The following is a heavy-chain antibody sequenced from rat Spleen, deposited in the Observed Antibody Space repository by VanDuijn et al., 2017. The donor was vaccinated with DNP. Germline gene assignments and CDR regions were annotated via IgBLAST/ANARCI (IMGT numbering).Heavy chain of an antibody. CDR1: GFTFSDYY. CDR3: ARHILGLFDY. Sequence: EVQLVESGGGLVQPGRSLKLSCVASGFTFSDYYMAWVRQAPKKSLEWVATISSNGGTTYYRDSVKGRFTISRDNAKSTLYLQMNSLRSEDTATYYCARHILGLFDYWGQGVMVTVSS. J-gene: IGHJ2*01. V-gene: IGHV5-22*01. CDR2: ISSNGGTT.